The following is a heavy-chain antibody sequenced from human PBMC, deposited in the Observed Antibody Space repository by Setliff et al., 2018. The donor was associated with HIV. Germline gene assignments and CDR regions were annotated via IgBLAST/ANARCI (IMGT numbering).Heavy chain of an antibody. CDR2: IFAGDSDL. Sequence: LGESLKISCKGSRDSFTNQWIGWVRQMPGKGLEWMGNIFAGDSDLRYSPSFQGQVTISADKSITTAYLQWNSLKASDTAIYYCARLGDAFDIWGQGTMVTVSS. CDR1: RDSFTNQW. V-gene: IGHV5-51*01. J-gene: IGHJ3*02. CDR3: ARLGDAFDI.